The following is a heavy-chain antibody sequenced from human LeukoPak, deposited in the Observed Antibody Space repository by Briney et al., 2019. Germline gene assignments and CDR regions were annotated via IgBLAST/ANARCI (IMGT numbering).Heavy chain of an antibody. CDR3: AKDLKQIANFDY. Sequence: GGSLRLSCAASGFTFTSYGMSWVRQGPGKGLEWVSGISDTGTTTYYADSVEGRFTISRDNSKNVLYLEMNSLRAEDTAIYYCAKDLKQIANFDYWGQGTLVTVSS. D-gene: IGHD6-6*01. J-gene: IGHJ4*02. V-gene: IGHV3-23*01. CDR1: GFTFTSYG. CDR2: ISDTGTTT.